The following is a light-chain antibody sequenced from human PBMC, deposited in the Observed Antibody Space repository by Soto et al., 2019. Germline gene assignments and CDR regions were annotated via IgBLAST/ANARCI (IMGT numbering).Light chain of an antibody. Sequence: DIQMTQSPSTLSASVGDRVTITCRASQSINSRLAWYQQKPGKAPNLLIFDASSLESGVPSRFSGSGSGTEFTLNISSLHADDFATYYCQQYKSYWTFGQGNKVEIK. CDR1: QSINSR. CDR3: QQYKSYWT. V-gene: IGKV1-5*01. CDR2: DAS. J-gene: IGKJ1*01.